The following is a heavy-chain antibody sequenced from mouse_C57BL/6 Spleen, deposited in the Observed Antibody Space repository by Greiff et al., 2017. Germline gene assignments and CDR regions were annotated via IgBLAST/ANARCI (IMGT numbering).Heavy chain of an antibody. CDR3: ARADLPVYFDV. Sequence: EVQLQQSGPELVKPGASVKMSCKASGYTFTDYYMHWVKQSPGKSLEWIGYINPNNGGTSYNQKFKGKATLTVNKSSSTAYMELRSLTSEDSAVYYCARADLPVYFDVWGTGTTVTVSS. CDR1: GYTFTDYY. CDR2: INPNNGGT. V-gene: IGHV1-22*01. J-gene: IGHJ1*03. D-gene: IGHD2-1*01.